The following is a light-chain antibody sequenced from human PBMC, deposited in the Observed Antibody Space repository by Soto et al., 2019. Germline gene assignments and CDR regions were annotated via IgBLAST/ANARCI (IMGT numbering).Light chain of an antibody. J-gene: IGLJ3*02. CDR3: SSYTTSSTRV. CDR1: SSDVGGYNY. V-gene: IGLV2-14*01. Sequence: ALTQPASVSGSPGQSITISCTGTSSDVGGYNYVSWYQQHPGKAPKLMIYEVSNRPSGVSNRFSGSKSGNTASLTISGLQAEDEADYYCSSYTTSSTRVFGGGTQLTVL. CDR2: EVS.